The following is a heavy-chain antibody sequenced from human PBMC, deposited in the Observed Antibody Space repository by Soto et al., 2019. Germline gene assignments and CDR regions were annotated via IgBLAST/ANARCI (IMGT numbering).Heavy chain of an antibody. CDR2: VNPILSMS. J-gene: IGHJ4*02. CDR3: ATSYGSGYRAFDY. CDR1: GDTFSFYT. Sequence: QVQLVQSGAELKKPGSSVKVSCKASGDTFSFYTINWVRQAPGLGLEWMGRVNPILSMSNYAQKFQGRATTTAYKSTSTACMELRSLRSEDTAFYYCATSYGSGYRAFDYWGQGALVTVSS. V-gene: IGHV1-69*02. D-gene: IGHD3-10*01.